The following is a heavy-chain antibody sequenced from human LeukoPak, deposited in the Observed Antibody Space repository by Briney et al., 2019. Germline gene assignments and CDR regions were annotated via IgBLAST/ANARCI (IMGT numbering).Heavy chain of an antibody. CDR1: GFIFDHYA. Sequence: GGSLRLSCAASGFIFDHYAMLWVRQAPGKGLEWVSGISWNSGTIGYADSVKGRFTISRDNSKNSLYLQMNSLRAEDTALYYCAKINEQWLNYYYFYMDVWGKGTTVTVSS. V-gene: IGHV3-9*01. CDR2: ISWNSGTI. CDR3: AKINEQWLNYYYFYMDV. J-gene: IGHJ6*03. D-gene: IGHD6-19*01.